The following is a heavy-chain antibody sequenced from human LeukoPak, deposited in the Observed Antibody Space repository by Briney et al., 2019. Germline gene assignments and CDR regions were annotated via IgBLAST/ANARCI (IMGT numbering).Heavy chain of an antibody. J-gene: IGHJ4*02. CDR2: IYSGGTT. CDR1: GFTVSSNY. Sequence: PGGSLRLSCAASGFTVSSNYMSWVRQAPGKGLEWVSIIYSGGTTYYADSVKGRFTIPRDNSRNTLYLQLNSLRAEDTAVYYCARFYGDYVGYFDYWGQGTLVTVSS. D-gene: IGHD4-17*01. V-gene: IGHV3-66*01. CDR3: ARFYGDYVGYFDY.